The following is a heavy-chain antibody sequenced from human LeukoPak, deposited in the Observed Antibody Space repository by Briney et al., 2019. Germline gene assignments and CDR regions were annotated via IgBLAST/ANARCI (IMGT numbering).Heavy chain of an antibody. Sequence: GSLRLSCAASGFTFSSYGMHWVRQAPGKGLEWLGSIFYSGNTHYNPSLKSPVTISIDTSKNQFSLKVSSVTAADTAIYYCARDLSFDWFPYYFDYWGQGILVTVSS. D-gene: IGHD3-9*01. CDR1: GFTFSSYG. V-gene: IGHV4-39*07. CDR2: IFYSGNT. J-gene: IGHJ4*02. CDR3: ARDLSFDWFPYYFDY.